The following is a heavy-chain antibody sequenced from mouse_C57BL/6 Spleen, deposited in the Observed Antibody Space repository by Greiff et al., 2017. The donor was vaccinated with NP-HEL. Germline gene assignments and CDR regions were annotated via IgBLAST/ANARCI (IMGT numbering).Heavy chain of an antibody. Sequence: EVQGVESGGDLLKPGGSLKLSCAASGFTFSSYGMSWVRQTPDKRLEWVATISSGGSYTYYPDSGKGRFTISRDNAKNTLYLQMSSLKSEDTAMYYCARQEGFQPAWFAYWGQGTLVTVSA. CDR2: ISSGGSYT. CDR1: GFTFSSYG. V-gene: IGHV5-6*01. CDR3: ARQEGFQPAWFAY. J-gene: IGHJ3*01. D-gene: IGHD6-1*01.